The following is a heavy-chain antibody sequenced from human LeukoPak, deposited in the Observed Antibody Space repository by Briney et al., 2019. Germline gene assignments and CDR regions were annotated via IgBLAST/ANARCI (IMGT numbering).Heavy chain of an antibody. CDR1: GYTFTGYY. D-gene: IGHD6-6*01. Sequence: GASVKVSCKASGYTFTGYYMHWVRRAPGQGLEWMGWINPNSGGTNYAQKFQGRVTMTRDTSISTAYMELSRLRSDDTAVYYCARYSSSSDFSFDYWGQGTLVTVSS. V-gene: IGHV1-2*02. CDR3: ARYSSSSDFSFDY. CDR2: INPNSGGT. J-gene: IGHJ4*02.